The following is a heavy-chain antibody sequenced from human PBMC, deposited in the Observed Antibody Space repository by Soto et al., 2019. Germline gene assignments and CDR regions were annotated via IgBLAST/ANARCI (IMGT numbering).Heavy chain of an antibody. D-gene: IGHD2-21*02. CDR1: GGSIRNYY. V-gene: IGHV4-59*12. CDR3: ARGLAYCGGDCSGPRDY. CDR2: IFYDGIT. Sequence: SETLSLTCTVSGGSIRNYYWSWMRQPPGKELEWIGYIFYDGITNYNPSLESRVTLSVDTSKNQFSLKLSSVTAADTAVYYCARGLAYCGGDCSGPRDYWGQGTLVTVSS. J-gene: IGHJ4*02.